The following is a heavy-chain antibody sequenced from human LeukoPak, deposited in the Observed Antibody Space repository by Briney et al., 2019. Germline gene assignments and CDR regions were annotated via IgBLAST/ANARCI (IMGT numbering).Heavy chain of an antibody. CDR3: ARHTDIAVAPFDY. CDR2: IYYSGST. D-gene: IGHD6-19*01. Sequence: SETLSLTCTVSGGSISSYYWSWIRQPPGKGLEWIGYIYYSGSTNYNPSLKSRVTISVDTSKNQFSLKLSSVTAADTAVYYCARHTDIAVAPFDYWGQGTLVTVSS. J-gene: IGHJ4*02. CDR1: GGSISSYY. V-gene: IGHV4-59*08.